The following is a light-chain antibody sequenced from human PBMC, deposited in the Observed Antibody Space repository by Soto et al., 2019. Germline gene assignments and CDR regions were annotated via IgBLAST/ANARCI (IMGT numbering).Light chain of an antibody. J-gene: IGKJ2*01. Sequence: DIQMTQSPSTLSASVGDRVTITCRASQSIGSYLHWYQQMPGKAPKLLVYGASSLQSGVPSRFRGSGSGTDFTLTISSLQPEDFATYYCQQYYSALYTFGQGTKLEIK. V-gene: IGKV1-39*01. CDR3: QQYYSALYT. CDR2: GAS. CDR1: QSIGSY.